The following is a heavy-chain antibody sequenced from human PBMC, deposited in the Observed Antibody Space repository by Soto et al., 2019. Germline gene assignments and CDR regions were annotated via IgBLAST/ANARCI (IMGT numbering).Heavy chain of an antibody. CDR2: VIPMVGMS. Sequence: QVQLVQSGAEVKKPGSSVKVSCTASGGTFNFYSISWVRQAPGQGLEWVGRVIPMVGMSEYAQKFQGRVTSTADKSTSTAYMNLRRLRCEDTAVYYCATNYGSGSAHFDYWGQGTLFTVSS. J-gene: IGHJ4*02. V-gene: IGHV1-69*02. CDR3: ATNYGSGSAHFDY. CDR1: GGTFNFYS. D-gene: IGHD3-10*01.